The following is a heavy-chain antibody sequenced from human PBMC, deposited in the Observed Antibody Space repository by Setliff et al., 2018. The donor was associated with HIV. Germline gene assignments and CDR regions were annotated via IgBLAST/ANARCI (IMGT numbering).Heavy chain of an antibody. CDR1: GFTFSSYG. Sequence: GGSLRLSCAASGFTFSSYGMHWVRQAPGKGLEWVAVIWYDGSNKYYADSVKGRFTISRDNSKNTLYLQMNSLRAEETAVYYCARDLGHSSPVFDYWGQGTLVTVSS. V-gene: IGHV3-33*01. J-gene: IGHJ4*02. CDR3: ARDLGHSSPVFDY. CDR2: IWYDGSNK.